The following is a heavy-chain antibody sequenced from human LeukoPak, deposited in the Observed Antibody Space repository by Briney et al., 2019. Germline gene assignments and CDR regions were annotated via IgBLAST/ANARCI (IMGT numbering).Heavy chain of an antibody. V-gene: IGHV3-53*01. CDR2: IYSGGST. CDR3: ARDHYGGNSDY. Sequence: GGSLRLSCAASGFTVSSNYMSWVRQAPGKGLEWVSVIYSGGSTYYADSVKGRFTISRDNSKNSLYLQMNSLRAEDTAVYYCARDHYGGNSDYWGQGTLVTVSS. CDR1: GFTVSSNY. J-gene: IGHJ4*02. D-gene: IGHD4-23*01.